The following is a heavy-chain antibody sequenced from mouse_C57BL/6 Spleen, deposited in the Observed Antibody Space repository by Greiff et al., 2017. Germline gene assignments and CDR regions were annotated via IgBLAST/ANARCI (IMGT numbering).Heavy chain of an antibody. D-gene: IGHD1-1*01. V-gene: IGHV1-82*01. J-gene: IGHJ3*01. CDR1: GYAFSSSW. Sequence: VQLQQSGPELVKPGASVKISCKASGYAFSSSWMNWVKQRPGKGLEWIGRIYPGDGDTNYNGKFKGKATLTADKSSSTAYMQLSSLTSEDSAVYFCARPPYSSSYSWFAYWGQGTLVTVSA. CDR3: ARPPYSSSYSWFAY. CDR2: IYPGDGDT.